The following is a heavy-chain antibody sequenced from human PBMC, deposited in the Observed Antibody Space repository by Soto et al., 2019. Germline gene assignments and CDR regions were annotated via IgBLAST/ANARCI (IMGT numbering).Heavy chain of an antibody. CDR1: GFTFSSYA. Sequence: GGSLRLSCAASGFTFSSYAMSWVRQAPGKGLEWVSNIKQDGIENYYVDSVKGRFTISRDNAKNSLYLQMNSLRAEDTAVYYCARDLRGKHCSSTSCYYAYWGQGTLVTVSS. J-gene: IGHJ4*02. V-gene: IGHV3-7*01. CDR3: ARDLRGKHCSSTSCYYAY. D-gene: IGHD2-2*01. CDR2: IKQDGIEN.